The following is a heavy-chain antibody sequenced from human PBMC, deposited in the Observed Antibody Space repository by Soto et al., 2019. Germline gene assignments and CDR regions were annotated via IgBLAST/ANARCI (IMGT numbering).Heavy chain of an antibody. CDR3: ARDITVASRGY. J-gene: IGHJ4*02. CDR1: GGTFSSYT. CDR2: IIPILGIA. Sequence: QVQLVQSGAEVKKPGSSVKVSCKASGGTFSSYTISWVRQAPGQGLEWMGRIIPILGIANYAQKFQGRVTITXXKSTSTAYMELSSLRSEDTAVYYCARDITVASRGYWGQGTLVTVSS. D-gene: IGHD5-12*01. V-gene: IGHV1-69*08.